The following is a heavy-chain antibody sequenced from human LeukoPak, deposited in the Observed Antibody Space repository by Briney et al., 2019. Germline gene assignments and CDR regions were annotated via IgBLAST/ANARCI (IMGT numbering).Heavy chain of an antibody. J-gene: IGHJ4*02. Sequence: NPSETLSLTCTVSGYSISSGYYWGWIRQPPGKGLEWIGSIYHSGSTYYNPSLKSRVTISVDTSKNQFSLKLSSVTAADTAVYYCAFSYSSSSLDYWGQGTLVTVSS. CDR2: IYHSGST. V-gene: IGHV4-38-2*02. D-gene: IGHD6-6*01. CDR1: GYSISSGYY. CDR3: AFSYSSSSLDY.